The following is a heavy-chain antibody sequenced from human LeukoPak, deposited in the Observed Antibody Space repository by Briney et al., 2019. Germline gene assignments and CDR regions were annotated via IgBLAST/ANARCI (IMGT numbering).Heavy chain of an antibody. Sequence: SETLSLTCTVSGGSIGSSSYYWGWIRQPPGKGLEWIGSIYYSGSTYYNPSLKSRVTISVDTSKNQFSLKLSSVTAADTAVYYCARLRKTSDYWGQGTLVTVSS. D-gene: IGHD3-3*01. J-gene: IGHJ4*02. CDR1: GGSIGSSSYY. CDR3: ARLRKTSDY. V-gene: IGHV4-39*01. CDR2: IYYSGST.